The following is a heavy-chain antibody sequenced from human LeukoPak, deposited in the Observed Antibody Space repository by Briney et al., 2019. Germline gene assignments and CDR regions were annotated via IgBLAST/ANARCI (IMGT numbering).Heavy chain of an antibody. J-gene: IGHJ5*02. Sequence: SETLSLTCAVYGGSFSGYYWSWIRQPPGKGLEWIGEVNHSGSAKYNPSLRSRVTISADKSKKQFFLRLSPVAAADSGVYYCARERASNNHDNWFDPWGQGTLVTVSS. V-gene: IGHV4-34*01. CDR3: ARERASNNHDNWFDP. CDR1: GGSFSGYY. CDR2: VNHSGSA.